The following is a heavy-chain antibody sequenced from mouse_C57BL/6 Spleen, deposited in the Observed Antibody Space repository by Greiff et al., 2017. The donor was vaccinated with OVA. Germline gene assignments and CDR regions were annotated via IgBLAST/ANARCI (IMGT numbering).Heavy chain of an antibody. Sequence: QVTLKESGPGILQPSQTLSLTCSFSGFSLSTFGMGVGWIRQPSGKGLEWLAHIWWDDDKYYNPALKSRLTISKDTSKNQVFLKIANVDTADTATYYCARIEREDYYGSSYYAMDYWGQGTSVTVSS. CDR1: GFSLSTFGMG. D-gene: IGHD1-1*01. V-gene: IGHV8-8*01. CDR2: IWWDDDK. CDR3: ARIEREDYYGSSYYAMDY. J-gene: IGHJ4*01.